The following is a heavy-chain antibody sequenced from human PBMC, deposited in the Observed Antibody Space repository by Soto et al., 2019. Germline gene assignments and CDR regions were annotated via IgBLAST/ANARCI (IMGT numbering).Heavy chain of an antibody. CDR3: AKDQRYYYGSGSYSRTYYYYMDV. V-gene: IGHV3-23*01. J-gene: IGHJ6*03. D-gene: IGHD3-10*01. CDR1: GFTFSSYS. CDR2: ISGSGGST. Sequence: GGSLRLSCAASGFTFSSYSMNWVRQAPGKGLEWVSAISGSGGSTYYADSVKGRFTISRDNSKNTLYLQMNSLRAEDTAVYYCAKDQRYYYGSGSYSRTYYYYMDVWGKGTTVTVSS.